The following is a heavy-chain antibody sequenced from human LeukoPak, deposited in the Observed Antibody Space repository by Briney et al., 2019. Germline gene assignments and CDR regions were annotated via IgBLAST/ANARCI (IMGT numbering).Heavy chain of an antibody. Sequence: GGSLRLSCAASGFTFSSFWMNWVRQAPGKGLEWVANIKQDGSEKYFVDSVKGRFTISRDNAKNSLYLQMNSLRVEGTAVYYCARDGDRSRGDTFDIWGQGTMVTVSS. CDR1: GFTFSSFW. D-gene: IGHD3-10*01. J-gene: IGHJ3*02. CDR2: IKQDGSEK. CDR3: ARDGDRSRGDTFDI. V-gene: IGHV3-7*04.